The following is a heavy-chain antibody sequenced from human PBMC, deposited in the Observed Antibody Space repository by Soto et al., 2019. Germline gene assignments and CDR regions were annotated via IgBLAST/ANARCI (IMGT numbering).Heavy chain of an antibody. J-gene: IGHJ4*02. CDR2: IYWDDDK. D-gene: IGHD5-12*01. Sequence: QITLKESGPTLVRPPQTLTLTCTFSGFSLTSGVGVVWIRQPPGKALEWLALIYWDDDKRYSPSLKNRLTITKDTSKNQVVLTMTNVGPVDTATYFCAHIDPEIVTVGGHGGFDYWGQGTLVTASS. CDR1: GFSLTSGVG. V-gene: IGHV2-5*02. CDR3: AHIDPEIVTVGGHGGFDY.